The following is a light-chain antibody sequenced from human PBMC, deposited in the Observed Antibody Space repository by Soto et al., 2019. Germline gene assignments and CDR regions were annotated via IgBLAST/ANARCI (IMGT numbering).Light chain of an antibody. V-gene: IGKV1-39*01. CDR2: AAS. CDR1: QSISSY. J-gene: IGKJ4*01. CDR3: QQSYSTPLT. Sequence: SQMTQSPSSLSASVGDRFTITCRASQSISSYLNWYQQKPGKAPKLLIYAASSLQSGVPSRFSGSGSGTDFTLAISSLQPEDFATYYCQQSYSTPLTFGGGTKVDIK.